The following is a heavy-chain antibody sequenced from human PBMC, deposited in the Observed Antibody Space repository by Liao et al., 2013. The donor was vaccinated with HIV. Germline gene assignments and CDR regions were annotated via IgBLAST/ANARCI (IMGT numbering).Heavy chain of an antibody. D-gene: IGHD5-24*01. V-gene: IGHV4-34*01. CDR2: MNHSGST. Sequence: QVQLQQWGAGLLKPSETLSLTCAVYGGSFSGYYWSWIRQPPGKGLEWIGEMNHSGSTNYNPSLKSRVTISVDTSKNQFSLKLSSVTAADTAVYYCARDSVLWPQPYYFDYWGQGTLVTVSS. CDR1: GGSFSGYY. J-gene: IGHJ4*02. CDR3: ARDSVLWPQPYYFDY.